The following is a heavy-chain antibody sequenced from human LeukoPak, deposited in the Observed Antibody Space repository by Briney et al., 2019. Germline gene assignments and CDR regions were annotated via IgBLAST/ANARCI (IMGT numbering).Heavy chain of an antibody. CDR3: ARLQPNSGEWAFDI. CDR2: LFSRGSP. J-gene: IGHJ3*02. V-gene: IGHV4-59*01. CDR1: GASISTYY. D-gene: IGHD1-1*01. Sequence: SETLSLTCTVSGASISTYYWSWIRQSPGRGLEWIGYLFSRGSPNYNPSLKRRVTISVDTSKNHFSLTLSSVTAADTAVYYCARLQPNSGEWAFDIWGQGTMVTVSS.